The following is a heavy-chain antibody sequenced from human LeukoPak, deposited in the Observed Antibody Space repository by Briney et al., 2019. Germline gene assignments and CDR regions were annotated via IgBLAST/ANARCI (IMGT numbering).Heavy chain of an antibody. CDR2: IYHSGST. CDR1: GGSISSGGYS. V-gene: IGHV4-30-2*01. J-gene: IGHJ4*02. CDR3: ARYCGGDCYSFDS. Sequence: SEPLSLTCAVSGGSISSGGYSCSWIRQPPGEGVEWIGYIYHSGSTYYNPSVKSRLTISVDRSKNQFSLKLSSVPAADTAVYYCARYCGGDCYSFDSWGQGTLVTVSS. D-gene: IGHD2-21*02.